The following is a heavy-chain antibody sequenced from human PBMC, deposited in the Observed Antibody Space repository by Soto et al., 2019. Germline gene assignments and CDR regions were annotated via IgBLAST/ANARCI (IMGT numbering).Heavy chain of an antibody. D-gene: IGHD6-19*01. CDR3: ARGSGWYFH. CDR1: GDSISGSS. V-gene: IGHV4-59*01. Sequence: QVQLQESGPGLVKPPETLSLTCTVSGDSISGSSWSWIRQPPGKGLEWIAYMYFSGSTNYNPSLKSRVTISVDTSKNQVSLKLSSVTAADTAVYYCARGSGWYFHWGQGTLVTVSS. J-gene: IGHJ4*02. CDR2: MYFSGST.